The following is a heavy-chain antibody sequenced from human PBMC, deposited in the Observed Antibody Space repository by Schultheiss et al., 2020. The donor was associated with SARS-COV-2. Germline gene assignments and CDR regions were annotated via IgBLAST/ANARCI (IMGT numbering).Heavy chain of an antibody. Sequence: GGSLRLSCAASGFTFRSYEMNWVRQAPGKGLEWVAVIWYDGSNKYYADSVKGRFTISRDNSKNSLYLQMNSLRAEDTAVYYCARAPDGSSYGDYWGQGTLVTVSS. J-gene: IGHJ4*02. CDR3: ARAPDGSSYGDY. V-gene: IGHV3-33*08. CDR1: GFTFRSYE. D-gene: IGHD1-26*01. CDR2: IWYDGSNK.